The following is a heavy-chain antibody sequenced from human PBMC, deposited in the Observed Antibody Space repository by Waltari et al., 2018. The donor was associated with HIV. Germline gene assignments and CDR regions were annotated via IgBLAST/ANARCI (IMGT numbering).Heavy chain of an antibody. V-gene: IGHV3-53*01. CDR1: GSSVGASY. Sequence: EVQLVESGGGLVQPGGSLRLSCAAFGSSVGASYMSCVPLAPGKGLQWVSVLYNEGRTQYIDSVKGRLTIFRDNSKNALYLQMNSLRVDDTAVYYCARMKRSYGSGQARYFYFGMDVWGQGTTVIVSS. J-gene: IGHJ6*02. D-gene: IGHD3-10*01. CDR3: ARMKRSYGSGQARYFYFGMDV. CDR2: LYNEGRT.